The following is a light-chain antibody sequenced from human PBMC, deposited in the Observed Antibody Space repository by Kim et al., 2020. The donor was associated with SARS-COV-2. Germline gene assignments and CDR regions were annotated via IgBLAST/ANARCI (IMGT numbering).Light chain of an antibody. Sequence: PGQRVTISCSGSSSNIGSNSVNWYQQLPGSAPKFLIYRNNQRPSGVPDRFSGSKSGTSASLAISGLRSEDEADYFCSSCTTSSTYVFGTGTKVTVL. CDR3: SSCTTSSTYV. CDR1: SSNIGSNS. J-gene: IGLJ1*01. V-gene: IGLV1-47*01. CDR2: RNN.